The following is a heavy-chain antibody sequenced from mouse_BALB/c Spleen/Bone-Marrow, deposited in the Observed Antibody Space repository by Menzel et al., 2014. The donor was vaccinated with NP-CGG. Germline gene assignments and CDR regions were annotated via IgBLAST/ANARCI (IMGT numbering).Heavy chain of an antibody. V-gene: IGHV1-20*02. CDR3: ARDCYDYYFDY. Sequence: VQLQQSGPELVKPGASVKISCKASGYSFTGYFMNWVMQSRGKSLEWIGRINPYNGDTFYNQKFKGKATLTVDKSSSTAHMELRSLASEDSAVYYCARDCYDYYFDYWGQGTTLTVSS. CDR1: GYSFTGYF. D-gene: IGHD2-4*01. CDR2: INPYNGDT. J-gene: IGHJ2*01.